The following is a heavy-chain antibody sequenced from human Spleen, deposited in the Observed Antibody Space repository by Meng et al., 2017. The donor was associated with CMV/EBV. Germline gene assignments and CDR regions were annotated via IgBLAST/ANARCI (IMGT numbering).Heavy chain of an antibody. V-gene: IGHV4-34*01. CDR2: INHSGST. CDR3: ARRYGASAYNWFDP. CDR1: GGSFSGYY. J-gene: IGHJ5*02. D-gene: IGHD4-17*01. Sequence: QVQLQQWGAGLLKPSEPLSLTCAGYGGSFSGYYWSWIRQPPGKGLEWIGEINHSGSTNYNPSLKSRVTISVDTSKNQFSLKLSSVTAADTAVYYCARRYGASAYNWFDPWGQGTLVTASS.